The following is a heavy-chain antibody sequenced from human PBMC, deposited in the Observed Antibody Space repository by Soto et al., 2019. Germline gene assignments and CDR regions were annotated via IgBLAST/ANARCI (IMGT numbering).Heavy chain of an antibody. J-gene: IGHJ4*02. CDR2: INNAYST. CDR3: ARDPDYYDSSGYYSN. D-gene: IGHD3-22*01. Sequence: GGSLRLSCAASGFDASVNFMTWVRQAPGKGLEWVSAINNAYSTFYADSVKGRFTISRDNSKNTVYLQMNSLRAEDTAVYYCARDPDYYDSSGYYSNWGQGTLVTVSS. V-gene: IGHV3-66*01. CDR1: GFDASVNF.